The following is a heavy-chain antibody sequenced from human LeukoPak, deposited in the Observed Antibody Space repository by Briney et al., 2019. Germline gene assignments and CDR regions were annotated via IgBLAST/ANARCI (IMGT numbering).Heavy chain of an antibody. CDR1: GFTFSDYY. Sequence: GGSLRLSCAASGFTFSDYYMSWIRQAPGKGLEWVSYISSSSSTIYYADSVKGRFTISRDNARNSLYLQMNSLRVEDTAVYYCARDGLAMDWYFDLWGRGTLVTVSS. CDR2: ISSSSSTI. D-gene: IGHD3/OR15-3a*01. CDR3: ARDGLAMDWYFDL. J-gene: IGHJ2*01. V-gene: IGHV3-11*04.